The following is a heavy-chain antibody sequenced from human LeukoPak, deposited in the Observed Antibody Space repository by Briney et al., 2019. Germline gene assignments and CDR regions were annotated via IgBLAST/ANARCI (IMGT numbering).Heavy chain of an antibody. CDR1: GFTFSSYS. Sequence: GGSLRLSCAASGFTFSSYSMNWVRQAPGRGLEWVSTISASGGNTYYADSLKGRFTISRDNSKNTLYLQMNSLRAEDTAVYYCAKNTVTVSGYYFDYWGQGTLVTVSS. D-gene: IGHD1-26*01. CDR3: AKNTVTVSGYYFDY. V-gene: IGHV3-23*01. J-gene: IGHJ4*02. CDR2: ISASGGNT.